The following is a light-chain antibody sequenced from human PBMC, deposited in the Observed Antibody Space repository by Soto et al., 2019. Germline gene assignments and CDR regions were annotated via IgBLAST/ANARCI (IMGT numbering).Light chain of an antibody. Sequence: QSVLTQPASVSGSPGQSITISCTGTSSDVGNYDLVSWYQQHPGKAPKLMIYEGSKRPSGVLNRFSGSKSGNTASLTISGLQAEDEADYYCCSYAGSSTGVFGGGTKVTVL. CDR1: SSDVGNYDL. J-gene: IGLJ3*02. V-gene: IGLV2-23*01. CDR2: EGS. CDR3: CSYAGSSTGV.